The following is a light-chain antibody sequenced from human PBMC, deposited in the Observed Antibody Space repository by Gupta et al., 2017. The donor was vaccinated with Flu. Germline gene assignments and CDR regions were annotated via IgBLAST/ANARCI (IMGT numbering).Light chain of an antibody. Sequence: EIVMTQSPATLSGSPGERATLSCRASQRVSSNLAWYQQKPGQAPRLLIYGVSTRATGIPARLSGSGSGTEFTLTISSLQSEDFAVYYCQQYHNWPPLTFGGGTKVEIK. CDR3: QQYHNWPPLT. V-gene: IGKV3-15*01. CDR1: QRVSSN. J-gene: IGKJ4*01. CDR2: GVS.